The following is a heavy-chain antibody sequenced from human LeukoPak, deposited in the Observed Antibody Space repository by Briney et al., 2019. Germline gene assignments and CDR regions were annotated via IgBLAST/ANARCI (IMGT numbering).Heavy chain of an antibody. Sequence: GGSLRLSCTASGFTFGDYAMSWVRQAPGKGLGWVGFIRSKAYGGTTEYAASVEGRFTISRDDSKSIAYLQMNSLKTEDTAVYYCTRVSSWKGIDYWGQGTLVTVSS. D-gene: IGHD6-13*01. CDR3: TRVSSWKGIDY. J-gene: IGHJ4*02. V-gene: IGHV3-49*04. CDR2: IRSKAYGGTT. CDR1: GFTFGDYA.